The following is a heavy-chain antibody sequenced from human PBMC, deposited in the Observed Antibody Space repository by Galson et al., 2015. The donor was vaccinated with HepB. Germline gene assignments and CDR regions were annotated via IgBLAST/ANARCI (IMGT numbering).Heavy chain of an antibody. Sequence: SLRLSCAASGFSFSDHYMTWIRQAPGKGLEWVSYITNSGTTIYYADSVKGRFTISRDNAKNPLYLQMNSLRAEDAAVYYCARFGYYDTSGYWSDGMDVWGQGTTVTVSS. D-gene: IGHD3-22*01. V-gene: IGHV3-11*01. CDR2: ITNSGTTI. CDR3: ARFGYYDTSGYWSDGMDV. J-gene: IGHJ6*02. CDR1: GFSFSDHY.